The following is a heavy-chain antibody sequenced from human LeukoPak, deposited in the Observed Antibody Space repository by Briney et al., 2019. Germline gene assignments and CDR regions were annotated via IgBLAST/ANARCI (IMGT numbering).Heavy chain of an antibody. CDR3: AKVGGGRIAAAGSHY. J-gene: IGHJ4*02. Sequence: GGSLRLSCAASGLTFSGYAMTWVRQAAGKGLEWVSGVGGSDGSTFYADSVKGRFTISRDNSKNTLYLQMNSLRVEDTAVYYCAKVGGGRIAAAGSHYWGQGTLVTVSS. D-gene: IGHD6-13*01. CDR2: VGGSDGST. V-gene: IGHV3-23*01. CDR1: GLTFSGYA.